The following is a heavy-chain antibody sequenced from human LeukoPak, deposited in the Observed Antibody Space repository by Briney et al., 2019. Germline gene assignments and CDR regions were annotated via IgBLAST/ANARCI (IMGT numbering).Heavy chain of an antibody. V-gene: IGHV4-59*01. CDR3: ARVVMRSYYRDPYFDY. D-gene: IGHD3-10*01. CDR1: GFTFDDYG. Sequence: GSLRLSCAASGFTFDDYGMSWIRQPPGKGLEWIGYIYYNGSTNYNPSLKSRVTISVDTSKNQFSLKLSSVTAADTAVYYCARVVMRSYYRDPYFDYWGQGTLVTVSS. CDR2: IYYNGST. J-gene: IGHJ4*02.